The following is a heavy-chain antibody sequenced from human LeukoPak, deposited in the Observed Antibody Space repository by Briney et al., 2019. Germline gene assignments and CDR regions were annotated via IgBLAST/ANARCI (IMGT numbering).Heavy chain of an antibody. CDR2: ISGSGGST. CDR3: AKDRELLWFGELLPFDY. V-gene: IGHV3-23*01. D-gene: IGHD3-10*01. Sequence: GGSLRLSXAASGFTFSSYAMSWVRQAPGKGLEWASAISGSGGSTYYADSVKGRFTISRDNSKNTLYLRMNSLRAEDTAVYYCAKDRELLWFGELLPFDYWGQGTLVTVSS. J-gene: IGHJ4*02. CDR1: GFTFSSYA.